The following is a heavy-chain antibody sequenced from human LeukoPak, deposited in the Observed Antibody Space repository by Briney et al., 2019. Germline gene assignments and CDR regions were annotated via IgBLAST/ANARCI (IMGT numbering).Heavy chain of an antibody. CDR3: ARATGGYCSSTSCYGYYYYGMDV. J-gene: IGHJ6*02. CDR2: IYYSGST. D-gene: IGHD2-2*03. V-gene: IGHV4-59*11. Sequence: SETLSLTCTVSGGSISSHYWSWIRQPPGKGLEWIGYIYYSGSTNYNPSLKSRVTISVDTSKNQFSLKLSSVTAADTAVYYCARATGGYCSSTSCYGYYYYGMDVWGQGTTVTVSS. CDR1: GGSISSHY.